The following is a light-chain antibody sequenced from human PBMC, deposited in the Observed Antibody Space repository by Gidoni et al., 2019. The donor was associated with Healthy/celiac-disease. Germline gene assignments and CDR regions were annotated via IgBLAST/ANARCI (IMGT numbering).Light chain of an antibody. Sequence: EIVMTQSPATLSVSPGERATLSCRASQSVSSNLAWYQQKPGQAPRLLIYGASTRATGIPARFSGSGSGTEFTLTISSLQSEDFAVYYCQKYNNWPPFLSTFGPGTKVDIK. CDR1: QSVSSN. V-gene: IGKV3-15*01. J-gene: IGKJ3*01. CDR3: QKYNNWPPFLST. CDR2: GAS.